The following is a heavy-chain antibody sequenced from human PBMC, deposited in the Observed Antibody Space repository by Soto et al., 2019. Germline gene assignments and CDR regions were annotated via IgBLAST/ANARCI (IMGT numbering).Heavy chain of an antibody. V-gene: IGHV4-34*01. Sequence: SETLSLTCAVYGGSFSGYYWSWIRQPPGKGLEWIGEINHSGSSNYNPSLKSRVTISVDTSKNQFSLKLSSVTAADTAVYYCARGSTRFDPWGQGTLVTVSS. CDR2: INHSGSS. CDR3: ARGSTRFDP. D-gene: IGHD2-2*01. J-gene: IGHJ5*02. CDR1: GGSFSGYY.